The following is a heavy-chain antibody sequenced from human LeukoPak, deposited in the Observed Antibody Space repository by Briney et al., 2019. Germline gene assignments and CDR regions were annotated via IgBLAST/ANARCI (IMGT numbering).Heavy chain of an antibody. J-gene: IGHJ6*03. Sequence: GAPLKISAKGSGSRFTGYWFGWVRKLPGKGLEGMGIIYPGVSDTRYSPSFQGQVTITAAKSMSTGCLQWSSLKASYTAMDFCARQRGSYFSYDYYIDVWGKGTTVTVSS. D-gene: IGHD1-26*01. CDR2: IYPGVSDT. CDR1: GSRFTGYW. V-gene: IGHV5-51*01. CDR3: ARQRGSYFSYDYYIDV.